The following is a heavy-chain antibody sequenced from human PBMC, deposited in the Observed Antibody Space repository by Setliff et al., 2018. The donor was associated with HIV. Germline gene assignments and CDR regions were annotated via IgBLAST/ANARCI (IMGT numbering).Heavy chain of an antibody. CDR1: RGTFNNYA. Sequence: ASVKVSCKAARGTFNNYALSWVRQAPGQGLEWMGGIIPILDVPHYAQNFQDKFTMTADTSSATVYIQLGSLTTADTAMYYCARGGRTIVVPDIWGQGTMVTVSS. V-gene: IGHV1-69*10. J-gene: IGHJ3*02. CDR2: IIPILDVP. D-gene: IGHD3-22*01. CDR3: ARGGRTIVVPDI.